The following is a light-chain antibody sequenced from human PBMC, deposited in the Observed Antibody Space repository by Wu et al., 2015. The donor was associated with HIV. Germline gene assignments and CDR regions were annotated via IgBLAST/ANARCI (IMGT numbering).Light chain of an antibody. CDR3: QQLNSYPLT. CDR2: AAS. J-gene: IGKJ4*01. V-gene: IGKV1-9*01. Sequence: DIQMTQSPSSLSASVGDRVTITCRASQSISSYLNWYQQKPGKAPELLIYAASTLHSGVPSRFSGSGSGAEFTLTINNLQPEDFATYYCQQLNSYPLTFGGGTKVEI. CDR1: QSISSY.